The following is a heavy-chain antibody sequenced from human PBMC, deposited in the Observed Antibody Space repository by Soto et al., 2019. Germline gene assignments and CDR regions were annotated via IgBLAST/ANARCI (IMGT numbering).Heavy chain of an antibody. CDR3: EVTTGY. CDR1: GYTFTDYD. Sequence: ASVKVSCKTSGYTFTDYDINWIRQAPGQGLEWMGWVSPDSGNAGYAPQFQGRVSMTSDTSISTVYMELSSLRAEDTAVYFCEVTTGYWGQGTVVTVSS. D-gene: IGHD2-21*02. CDR2: VSPDSGNA. V-gene: IGHV1-8*01. J-gene: IGHJ4*02.